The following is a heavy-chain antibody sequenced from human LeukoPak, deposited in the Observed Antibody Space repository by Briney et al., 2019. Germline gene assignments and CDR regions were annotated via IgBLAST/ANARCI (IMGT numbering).Heavy chain of an antibody. V-gene: IGHV1-69*13. CDR2: IIPIFGTA. J-gene: IGHJ5*02. CDR1: GGSFSNYA. Sequence: SVKVSCKASGGSFSNYATSWVRQAPGQGLEWMGGIIPIFGTANYAQKFQGRVTITADESTSTAYMELSSLRSEDTAVYYCAREVGAPYNWFDPWGQGTLVTVSS. CDR3: AREVGAPYNWFDP. D-gene: IGHD1-26*01.